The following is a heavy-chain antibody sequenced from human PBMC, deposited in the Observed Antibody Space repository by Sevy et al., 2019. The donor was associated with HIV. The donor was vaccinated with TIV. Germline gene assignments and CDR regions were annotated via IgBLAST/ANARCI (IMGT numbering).Heavy chain of an antibody. CDR3: AKVRYYGSGSYIAYYYYYGMDV. V-gene: IGHV3-23*01. J-gene: IGHJ6*02. D-gene: IGHD3-10*01. CDR2: ISSSGGST. CDR1: GFTFSSYA. Sequence: GGSLRLSCAASGFTFSSYAMSWVRQAPGKGLEWVSAISSSGGSTYYDDSVKGRFTISRDNSKNTQYLQMNSLRAEDTAVYYCAKVRYYGSGSYIAYYYYYGMDVWGQGTTVTVSS.